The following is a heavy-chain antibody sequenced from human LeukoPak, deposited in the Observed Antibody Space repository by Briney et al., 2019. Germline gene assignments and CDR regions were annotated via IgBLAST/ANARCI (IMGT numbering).Heavy chain of an antibody. Sequence: SETLSLTCAVYGGSFSGYYWSWIRQPPGKGLEWIGEINHSGSTNYNPSLKSRVTISVDTSKNQFSLKLSSVTAADTAVYYCARGQWLLLRPGRGFDYWGQGTLVTVSS. CDR3: ARGQWLLLRPGRGFDY. CDR2: INHSGST. D-gene: IGHD3-22*01. V-gene: IGHV4-34*01. CDR1: GGSFSGYY. J-gene: IGHJ4*02.